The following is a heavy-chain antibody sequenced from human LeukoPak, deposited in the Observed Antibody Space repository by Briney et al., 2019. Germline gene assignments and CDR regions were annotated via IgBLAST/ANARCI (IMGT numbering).Heavy chain of an antibody. D-gene: IGHD5-24*01. J-gene: IGHJ4*02. CDR3: ARRKGDGYNSPFDY. V-gene: IGHV5-51*01. CDR1: GYSFPNHW. Sequence: GESLKISCKGSGYSFPNHWIGWVRQMPGQGLEWMGIIYPADSDTRYNPSFQGQVTISADKSINTAYLQWTSLKASDTAMYYCARRKGDGYNSPFDYWGQGTLVTVSS. CDR2: IYPADSDT.